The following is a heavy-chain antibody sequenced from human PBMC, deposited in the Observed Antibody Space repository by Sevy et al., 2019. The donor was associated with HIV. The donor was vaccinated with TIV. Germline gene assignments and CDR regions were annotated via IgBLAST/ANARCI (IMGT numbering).Heavy chain of an antibody. Sequence: GGSLRLSCAASGFIFGDYYMAWVRQAPGKGLEWISYVSRGGFTIYYADSVEGRFSISSDDAKDSLFLQMDSLRAEDTAFYYCAGGAHYDDANWGFDYWGQGALVTVSS. CDR2: VSRGGFTI. J-gene: IGHJ4*02. CDR1: GFIFGDYY. V-gene: IGHV3-11*01. D-gene: IGHD3-22*01. CDR3: AGGAHYDDANWGFDY.